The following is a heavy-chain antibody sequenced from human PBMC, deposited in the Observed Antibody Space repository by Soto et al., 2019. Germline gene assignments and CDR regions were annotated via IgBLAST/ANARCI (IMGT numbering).Heavy chain of an antibody. Sequence: SETLSLTCTVSGGSISSYYWSWIRQPPGKGLEWIGYIYYSGSTNYNPSLKSRVTISVDTSKNQFSLKLSSVTAADTAVYYCARGLPLAAAGNNWFDPWGQGTLVTV. CDR1: GGSISSYY. CDR2: IYYSGST. J-gene: IGHJ5*02. V-gene: IGHV4-59*01. CDR3: ARGLPLAAAGNNWFDP. D-gene: IGHD6-13*01.